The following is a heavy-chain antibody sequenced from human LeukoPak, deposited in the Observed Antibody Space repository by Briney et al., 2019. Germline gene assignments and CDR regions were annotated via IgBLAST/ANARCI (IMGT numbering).Heavy chain of an antibody. J-gene: IGHJ4*02. CDR3: ARGTMDYCSSTSCYAVGLFDY. Sequence: SETLSLTCTVSGGSVSSGSDYWGWIRQPRGKGLEWIGYIYYSGSTNYNPSLKSRVTISVDTSKNQFSLKLSSVTAADTAVYYCARGTMDYCSSTSCYAVGLFDYWGQGTLVTVSS. CDR2: IYYSGST. D-gene: IGHD2-2*01. V-gene: IGHV4-61*01. CDR1: GGSVSSGSDY.